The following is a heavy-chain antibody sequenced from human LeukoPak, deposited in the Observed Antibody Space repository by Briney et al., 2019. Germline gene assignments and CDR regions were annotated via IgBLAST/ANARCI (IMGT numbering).Heavy chain of an antibody. V-gene: IGHV3-64D*06. J-gene: IGHJ4*02. D-gene: IGHD2-8*01. CDR2: ISSNGGTI. CDR1: GFTFSNHG. CDR3: VKRMGYYFDY. Sequence: GGSLRLSCSASGFTFSNHGMHWVRQAPGKGLEYVSAISSNGGTIYYADSVKGRFTISRDNSKNTLYLQMSSLRAEDTAVYYCVKRMGYYFDYWGQGTLVSVSS.